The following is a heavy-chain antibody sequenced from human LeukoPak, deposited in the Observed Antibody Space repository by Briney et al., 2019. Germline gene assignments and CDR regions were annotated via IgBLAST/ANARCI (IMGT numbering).Heavy chain of an antibody. CDR2: INPNNGGT. D-gene: IGHD1-14*01. J-gene: IGHJ6*03. Sequence: ASVKVSCKASGYTFTGYYMHWVRQAPGQGLERMGWINPNNGGTNYAQKFQGRVTMTRDTSISTAYMELSRLRSDDTAVYYCARGVAGVYFYYYMDVWGKGTTVTVSS. V-gene: IGHV1-2*02. CDR3: ARGVAGVYFYYYMDV. CDR1: GYTFTGYY.